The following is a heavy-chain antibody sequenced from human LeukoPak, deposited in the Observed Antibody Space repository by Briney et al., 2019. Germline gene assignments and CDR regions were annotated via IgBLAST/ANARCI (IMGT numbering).Heavy chain of an antibody. J-gene: IGHJ3*02. CDR2: IYYSGST. V-gene: IGHV4-39*07. D-gene: IGHD2-2*01. CDR1: GGSISSSSYY. CDR3: ARVLDQLLYDASDI. Sequence: PSETLSLTCTVSGGSISSSSYYWGWIRQPPGKGLEWIGSIYYSGSTYYNPSLKSRVTISVDTSKNQFSLKLSSVTAADTAVYYCARVLDQLLYDASDIWGQGTMVTVSS.